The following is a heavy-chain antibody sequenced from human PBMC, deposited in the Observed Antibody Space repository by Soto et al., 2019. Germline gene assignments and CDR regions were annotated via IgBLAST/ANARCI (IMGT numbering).Heavy chain of an antibody. Sequence: GGSLRLSCAASGFTFSRYAMSWVRQAPGKGLEWVSAISGSGGTTYYADSVKGRFTISRDNSKNTLYLQMNSLRAEDTAVYYCAKDPWFSRDDILTPNPFDFWGQGTLVTVSS. D-gene: IGHD3-9*01. J-gene: IGHJ4*02. V-gene: IGHV3-23*01. CDR1: GFTFSRYA. CDR2: ISGSGGTT. CDR3: AKDPWFSRDDILTPNPFDF.